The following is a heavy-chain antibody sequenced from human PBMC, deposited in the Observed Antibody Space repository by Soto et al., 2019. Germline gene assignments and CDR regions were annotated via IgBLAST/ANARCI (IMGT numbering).Heavy chain of an antibody. CDR2: IYYSGST. D-gene: IGHD3-22*01. J-gene: IGHJ4*02. CDR1: GGSISSGDYY. Sequence: SETLSLTCTVSGGSISSGDYYWSWIRQPPGKGLEWIGYIYYSGSTYYNPSLKSRVTISVDTSKNQFSLKLSSVTAADTAVYYCARDSHDSSGYYYRDYWGQGTLVTVS. CDR3: ARDSHDSSGYYYRDY. V-gene: IGHV4-30-4*01.